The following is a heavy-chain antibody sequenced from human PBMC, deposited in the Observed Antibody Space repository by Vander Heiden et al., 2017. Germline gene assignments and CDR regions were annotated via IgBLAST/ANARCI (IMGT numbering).Heavy chain of an antibody. D-gene: IGHD2-21*02. J-gene: IGHJ6*02. CDR3: ARGQTVTAELGYYYGMDV. V-gene: IGHV4-4*02. CDR1: GGSISSSNG. CDR2: IYHSGST. Sequence: QVQLQESGPGLVKPSGTLSLTCAVSGGSISSSNGWSWVRQPPGKGLGWIGEIYHSGSTNYNPSLKRRVTISVDKSKNQFSLKLSSVTAADTAVCYCARGQTVTAELGYYYGMDVWGQGTTVTVSS.